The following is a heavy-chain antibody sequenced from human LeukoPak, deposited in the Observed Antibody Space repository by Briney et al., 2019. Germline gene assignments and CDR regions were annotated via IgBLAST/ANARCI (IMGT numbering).Heavy chain of an antibody. V-gene: IGHV4-61*01. Sequence: SETLSLTCTVSGGSVSGGSHYWSWIRQPPGKGLEWIGYIYYSGSTNYNPSLKSRVTISVDTSKNQFFLKLSSVTAADTAVFYCARTYGTSWFYFDYWGQGTLVTVSS. J-gene: IGHJ4*02. CDR1: GGSVSGGSHY. D-gene: IGHD6-13*01. CDR3: ARTYGTSWFYFDY. CDR2: IYYSGST.